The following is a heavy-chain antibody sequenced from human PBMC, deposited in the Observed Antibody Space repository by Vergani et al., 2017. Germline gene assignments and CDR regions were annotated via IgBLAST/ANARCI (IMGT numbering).Heavy chain of an antibody. D-gene: IGHD3-9*01. CDR1: GGSISSYY. Sequence: QVQLQESGPGLVKPSETLSLTCTVSGGSISSYYWSWIRQPAGKGLEWIGRIYTSGSTNYNPSLKSRVTMSVDTSKNQFSLKLSSVTAAETAVYYCARDLPLRYFDWSREIRYFDYWGQGTLVTVSS. J-gene: IGHJ4*02. V-gene: IGHV4-4*07. CDR3: ARDLPLRYFDWSREIRYFDY. CDR2: IYTSGST.